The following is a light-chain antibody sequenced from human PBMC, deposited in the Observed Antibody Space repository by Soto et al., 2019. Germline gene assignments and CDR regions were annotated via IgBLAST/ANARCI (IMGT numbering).Light chain of an antibody. J-gene: IGKJ1*01. CDR2: DAS. CDR3: QQYNSYSPRNPWT. CDR1: QSISSW. Sequence: DIQMTQSPSTLSASVGDKVTITCRASQSISSWLAWYQQKPGKAPKLLIYDASSLESGVPSRFSGSGSGTEFTLTISSLQPDDFATDYCQQYNSYSPRNPWTCGQGTKVEIK. V-gene: IGKV1-5*01.